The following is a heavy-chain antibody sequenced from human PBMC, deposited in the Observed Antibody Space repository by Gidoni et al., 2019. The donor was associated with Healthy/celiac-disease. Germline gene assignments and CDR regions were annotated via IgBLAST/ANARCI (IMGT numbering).Heavy chain of an antibody. CDR3: ARQEDSTGYYWWGFDY. Sequence: QLQLQESGPGLVKPSETLSLTCTVSGGSISSSSYYWGWIRQPPGKGLEWIGSIYYSGSTYYNPSLKSRVTISVDTSKNQFSLKLSSVAAADTAVYYCARQEDSTGYYWWGFDYWGQGTLVTVSS. V-gene: IGHV4-39*01. D-gene: IGHD3-22*01. J-gene: IGHJ4*02. CDR2: IYYSGST. CDR1: GGSISSSSYY.